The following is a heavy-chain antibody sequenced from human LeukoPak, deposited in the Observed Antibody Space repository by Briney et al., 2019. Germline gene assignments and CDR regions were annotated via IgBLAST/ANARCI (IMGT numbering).Heavy chain of an antibody. V-gene: IGHV3-7*01. J-gene: IGHJ6*03. Sequence: GGSLRLSCAASGFILSNYWMGWVRRAPGKGLEWVANINQDGSEKHYVDFLKGRFTISRDNANNSLYLEMNNLSAEDTAVYYCARVRREMKRSLGRTTEYSYYYYMDVWGKGTTVTVSS. CDR2: INQDGSEK. D-gene: IGHD1/OR15-1a*01. CDR3: ARVRREMKRSLGRTTEYSYYYYMDV. CDR1: GFILSNYW.